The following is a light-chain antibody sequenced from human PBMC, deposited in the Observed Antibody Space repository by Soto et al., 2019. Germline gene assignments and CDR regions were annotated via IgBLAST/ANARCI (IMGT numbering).Light chain of an antibody. V-gene: IGKV2-28*01. CDR3: MRTLQNPT. Sequence: DVVLTQSPPVLPVTPGEPAAISCRSSQSLLHSNGFSYLDWYLQKPGQSPQLLIYLSSRRASGVPDRFCGSGSGTDFTLKISRVEAEDVGVFYCMRTLQNPTFGQGNKLELK. J-gene: IGKJ2*01. CDR1: QSLLHSNGFSY. CDR2: LSS.